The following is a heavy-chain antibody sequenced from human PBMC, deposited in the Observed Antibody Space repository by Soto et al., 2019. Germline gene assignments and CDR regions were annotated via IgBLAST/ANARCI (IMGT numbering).Heavy chain of an antibody. CDR1: GFIFSSFG. CDR3: ARVPSARIGVDY. J-gene: IGHJ4*02. D-gene: IGHD6-6*01. CDR2: IGTSSNYI. Sequence: EVQLVESGGGLVKPGGSLRLSCTASGFIFSSFGMTWVRQAPGKGLEWVSSIGTSSNYIHYADSLKGRFTISRDNAKDSVFLEVNSLRAEDTATYSCARVPSARIGVDYWGQGALVTVSS. V-gene: IGHV3-21*02.